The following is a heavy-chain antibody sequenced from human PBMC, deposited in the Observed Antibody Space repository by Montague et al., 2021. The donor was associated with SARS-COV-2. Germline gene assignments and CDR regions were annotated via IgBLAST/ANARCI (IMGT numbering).Heavy chain of an antibody. CDR1: GFAFSSYR. J-gene: IGHJ4*02. CDR3: ARPDTNDYGGSFDY. D-gene: IGHD4-23*01. CDR2: ISSSRSSYSYT. Sequence: SLRLSCAASGFAFSSYRMNWVRQAPGKGLEWVSSISSSRSSYSYTYYADSVKGRFTISRDNAKSSLYLQMDSLRAEDTAVYYCARPDTNDYGGSFDYWGRGTLVTVSS. V-gene: IGHV3-21*01.